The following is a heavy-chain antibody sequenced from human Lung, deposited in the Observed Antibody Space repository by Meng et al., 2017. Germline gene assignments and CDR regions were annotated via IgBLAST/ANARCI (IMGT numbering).Heavy chain of an antibody. V-gene: IGHV1-2*06. D-gene: IGHD6-13*01. CDR3: VRDEDISSAGKLFGDY. Sequence: QVQLGRSGAEVKKPGASVKVSCQPSGYNFPDYWLHWVRRAPGQGLEWMGRIDPKSGDTHYAQRFQGRVTMTGDTSISTAYMELSGLRSDDTAMYYCVRDEDISSAGKLFGDYWGQGTLVTVSS. CDR1: GYNFPDYW. CDR2: IDPKSGDT. J-gene: IGHJ4*02.